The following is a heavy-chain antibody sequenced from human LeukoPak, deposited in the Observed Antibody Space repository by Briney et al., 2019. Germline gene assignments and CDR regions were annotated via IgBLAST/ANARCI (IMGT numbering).Heavy chain of an antibody. V-gene: IGHV3-48*01. CDR1: GFTFSSYS. CDR3: GRDRAGVFDY. Sequence: GGSLRLSCAASGFTFSSYSMNWVRQAPGKGLEWVSYISSSSSTIYYADSVKGRFTISRDNAKNSLYLQMNSLRAEDTAVYYCGRDRAGVFDYWGQGTLVTVSS. CDR2: ISSSSSTI. D-gene: IGHD6-13*01. J-gene: IGHJ4*02.